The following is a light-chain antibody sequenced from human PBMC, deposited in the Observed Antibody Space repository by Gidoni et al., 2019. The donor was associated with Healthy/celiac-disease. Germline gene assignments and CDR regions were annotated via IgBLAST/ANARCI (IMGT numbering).Light chain of an antibody. Sequence: DIQITQSPSSLSASVGDRVTITCRASQSIISYLNWYQQKPGKAPKLLIYAASSLQSGVPSRFSGSGSGTDFTLTISSLQPEDFATYYCQQSYSSWTFGQGTKVEIK. CDR1: QSIISY. CDR2: AAS. J-gene: IGKJ1*01. CDR3: QQSYSSWT. V-gene: IGKV1-39*01.